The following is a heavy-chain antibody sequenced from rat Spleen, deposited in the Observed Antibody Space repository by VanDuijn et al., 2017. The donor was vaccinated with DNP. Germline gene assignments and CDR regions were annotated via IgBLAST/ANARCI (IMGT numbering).Heavy chain of an antibody. V-gene: IGHV3-3*01. CDR3: ARSLKWEVYVMDA. CDR2: INSAVST. J-gene: IGHJ4*01. CDR1: GYSITSSYR. Sequence: EVQLQESGPGLVKPSQSLSLTCSVTGYSITSSYRWNWIRKFPGNKLEWMGYINSAVSTNYNPSLKSRISITRDTSKNQFFLQLNSVTTEDTATYYCARSLKWEVYVMDAWGQGASVTVSS. D-gene: IGHD5-1*01.